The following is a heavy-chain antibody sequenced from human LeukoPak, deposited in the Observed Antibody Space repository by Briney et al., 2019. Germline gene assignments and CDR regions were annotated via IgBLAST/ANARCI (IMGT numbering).Heavy chain of an antibody. J-gene: IGHJ4*02. CDR2: INHSGST. V-gene: IGHV4-34*01. CDR1: GGSFSGYY. D-gene: IGHD6-13*01. CDR3: ARGASDSSSWYSYYFDY. Sequence: SETLSLTCAVYGGSFSGYYWSWIRQPPGKGLEWIGEINHSGSTNYNPSLKSRVTISVDTSKNQCSLKLSSVTAADTAVYYCARGASDSSSWYSYYFDYWGQGTLVTVSS.